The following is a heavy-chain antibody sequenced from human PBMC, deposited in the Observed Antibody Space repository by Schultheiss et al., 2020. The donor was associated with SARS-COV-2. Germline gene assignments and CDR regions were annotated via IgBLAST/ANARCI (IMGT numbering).Heavy chain of an antibody. J-gene: IGHJ5*02. D-gene: IGHD3-3*01. V-gene: IGHV5-10-1*01. CDR2: IDPSDSYT. CDR3: ARRRSLEWLLYAFDP. CDR1: GYSFTSYW. Sequence: GGSLRLSCKGSGYSFTSYWISWVRQMPGKGLEWMGRIDPSDSYTNYSPSFEGHVTISVDKSISTAYLQWKSLRASDTAMYYCARRRSLEWLLYAFDPWGQGTLVTVSS.